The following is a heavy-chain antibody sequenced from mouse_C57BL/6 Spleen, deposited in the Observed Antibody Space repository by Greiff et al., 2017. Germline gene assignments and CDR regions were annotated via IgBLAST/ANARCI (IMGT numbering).Heavy chain of an antibody. CDR3: ARGYGSEGGFDY. J-gene: IGHJ2*01. V-gene: IGHV1-69*01. CDR1: GYTFTSYW. CDR2: IDPSDSYT. Sequence: QVQLQQPGAELVMPGASVKLSCKASGYTFTSYWMHWVKQRPGQGLEWIGEIDPSDSYTNYNQKVKGKSTLTVDKSSSTAYMQLSSLTSEDSAVYYCARGYGSEGGFDYWGQGTTLTVSS. D-gene: IGHD1-1*01.